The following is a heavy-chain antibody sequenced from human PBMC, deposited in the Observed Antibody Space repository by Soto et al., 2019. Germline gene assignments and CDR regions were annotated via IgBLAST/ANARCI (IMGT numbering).Heavy chain of an antibody. V-gene: IGHV4-30-4*01. CDR1: GASIRSTGYY. CDR3: VRTAREGAVAPHWFDR. D-gene: IGHD2-21*02. J-gene: IGHJ5*02. Sequence: PSETLSLTCTVSGASIRSTGYYWSWIRQAPGKGLEWIGYVYYTGSTYYNPSLMSRLTISVDTSKNQFSLKLTSVTAAETAVYYCVRTAREGAVAPHWFDRWGQGTQVTVSS. CDR2: VYYTGST.